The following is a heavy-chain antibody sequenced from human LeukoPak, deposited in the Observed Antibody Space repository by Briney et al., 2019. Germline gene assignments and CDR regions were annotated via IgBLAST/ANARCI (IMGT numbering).Heavy chain of an antibody. CDR3: AREIPGLLGYYYYYMDV. CDR2: IYYSGST. J-gene: IGHJ6*03. Sequence: SETLSLTCTVSGGSISSSSYYWGWIRQPPGKGLEWIGGIYYSGSTYYNPSLKSRVTISVDTSKNQFSLKLSSVTAADTAVYYCAREIPGLLGYYYYYMDVWGKGTTVTVSS. CDR1: GGSISSSSYY. D-gene: IGHD3-22*01. V-gene: IGHV4-39*07.